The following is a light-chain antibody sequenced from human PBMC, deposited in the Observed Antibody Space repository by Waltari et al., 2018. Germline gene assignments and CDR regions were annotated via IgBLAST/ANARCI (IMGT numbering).Light chain of an antibody. CDR2: GAS. V-gene: IGKV3-15*01. Sequence: ETVTTQSPATLSVSPGERATLSCRASQSVSSNLAWYQQKPGQAPRLLIYGASTRATGIPARFSGSGSGTEFTLTISSLQSEDFAVYYCQQYNNWLTFGGGTKVEIK. CDR1: QSVSSN. CDR3: QQYNNWLT. J-gene: IGKJ4*01.